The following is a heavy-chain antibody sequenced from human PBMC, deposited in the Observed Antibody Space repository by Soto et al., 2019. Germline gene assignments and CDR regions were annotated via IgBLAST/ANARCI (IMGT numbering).Heavy chain of an antibody. CDR2: IIPIFGTA. D-gene: IGHD4-4*01. Sequence: VASVKVSCKASGGTFSSYAISWVRQAPGQGLEWMGGIIPIFGTANYAQKFQGRVTITADKSTSTAYMELSSLRSEDTAVYYCATTTVNTKEDTGYYGMDVWG. V-gene: IGHV1-69*06. CDR3: ATTTVNTKEDTGYYGMDV. J-gene: IGHJ6*02. CDR1: GGTFSSYA.